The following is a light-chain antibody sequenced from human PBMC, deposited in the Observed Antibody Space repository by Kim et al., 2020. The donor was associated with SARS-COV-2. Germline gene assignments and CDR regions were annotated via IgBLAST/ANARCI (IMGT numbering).Light chain of an antibody. J-gene: IGKJ1*01. Sequence: ASVGDTVTITCRASQSISTYLNWYQLKPGTAPKVLIYVASTLQSGVPSRFSGSGSGADFTLTISSLQPEDFATYYCQQTYSTPRTFGQGTKVDIK. CDR2: VAS. CDR3: QQTYSTPRT. CDR1: QSISTY. V-gene: IGKV1-39*01.